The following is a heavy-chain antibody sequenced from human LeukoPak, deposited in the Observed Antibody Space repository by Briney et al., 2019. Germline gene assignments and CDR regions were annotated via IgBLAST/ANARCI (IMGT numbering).Heavy chain of an antibody. CDR1: GFTFSSYG. J-gene: IGHJ4*02. CDR2: ISYDGSNK. V-gene: IGHV3-30*18. Sequence: GGSLRLSCAASGFTFSSYGMHWVRQAPGKGLEWVAVISYDGSNKYYADSVKGRFTISRDNSKNTLYLQMNSLRAEDTAVYYCAKGLYYYDSSGYLLDYWGQGTLVTVSS. D-gene: IGHD3-22*01. CDR3: AKGLYYYDSSGYLLDY.